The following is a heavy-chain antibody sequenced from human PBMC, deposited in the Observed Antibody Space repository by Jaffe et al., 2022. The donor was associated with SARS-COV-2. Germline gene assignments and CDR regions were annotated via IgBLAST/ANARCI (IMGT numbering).Heavy chain of an antibody. V-gene: IGHV4-61*01. CDR3: AREALEGGSSGYYLPYFDY. CDR1: GGSVSSGSYY. CDR2: IYYSGST. Sequence: QVQLQESGPGLVKPSETLSLTCTVSGGSVSSGSYYWSWIRQPPGKGLEWIGYIYYSGSTNYNPSLKSRVTISVDTSKNQFSLKLSSVTAADTAVYYCAREALEGGSSGYYLPYFDYWGQGTLVTVSS. D-gene: IGHD3-22*01. J-gene: IGHJ4*02.